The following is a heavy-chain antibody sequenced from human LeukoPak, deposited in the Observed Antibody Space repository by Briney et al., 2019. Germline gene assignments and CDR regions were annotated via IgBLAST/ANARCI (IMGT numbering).Heavy chain of an antibody. CDR2: ISGSGGST. V-gene: IGHV3-23*01. CDR1: GFTFSSYA. Sequence: GGSLRLSCAASGFTFSSYAISWVRQAPGKGLEWVSAISGSGGSTYYADSVKGRFTISRDNSKNTLYLQMNSLRAEDTAVYYCAKVDCSSTSCPHNRWVDPWGQGTLVTVSS. J-gene: IGHJ5*02. D-gene: IGHD2-2*01. CDR3: AKVDCSSTSCPHNRWVDP.